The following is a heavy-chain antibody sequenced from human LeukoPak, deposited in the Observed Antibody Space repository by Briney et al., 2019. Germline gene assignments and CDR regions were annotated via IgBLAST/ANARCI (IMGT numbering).Heavy chain of an antibody. Sequence: GASVKVSCKASGYTFTSYGISWVRQAPGQGLEWMGWISAYNGNTNYAQKLQGRVTMTTDTSTSTAYMELRSLRSDDTAVYYRAREGITFGGVIVLADYWGQGTLVTVSS. J-gene: IGHJ4*02. CDR3: AREGITFGGVIVLADY. CDR1: GYTFTSYG. V-gene: IGHV1-18*01. D-gene: IGHD3-16*02. CDR2: ISAYNGNT.